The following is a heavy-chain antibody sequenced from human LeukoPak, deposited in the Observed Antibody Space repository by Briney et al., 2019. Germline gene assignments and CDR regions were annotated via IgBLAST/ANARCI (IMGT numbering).Heavy chain of an antibody. CDR1: GGSISSYY. J-gene: IGHJ4*02. CDR3: ARIGSGSYLDY. D-gene: IGHD1-26*01. V-gene: IGHV4-59*08. Sequence: SETLSLTCTVSGGSISSYYWSWIRQPPGKGLEWIGYIYYSGSTNYNPSLKSRVTISVDTSKNQFSLKLSSVTAADTAVYYCARIGSGSYLDYWGQGTLVTVSS. CDR2: IYYSGST.